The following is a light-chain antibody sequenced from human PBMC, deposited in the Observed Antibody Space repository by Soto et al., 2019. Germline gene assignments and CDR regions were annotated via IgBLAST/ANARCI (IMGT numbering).Light chain of an antibody. J-gene: IGKJ1*01. CDR3: QQYGNSPAT. CDR2: GAS. Sequence: PGERAPLSCMASQSVSSTYLGWYQQQPGQPPRLLIYGASTRATGIPDRFTGSGSGTDFTLSVSRLEPEDFAVYFCQQYGNSPATFGQGTKADI. CDR1: QSVSSTY. V-gene: IGKV3-20*01.